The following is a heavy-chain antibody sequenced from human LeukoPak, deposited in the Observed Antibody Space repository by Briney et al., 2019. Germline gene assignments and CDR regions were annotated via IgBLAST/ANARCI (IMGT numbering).Heavy chain of an antibody. CDR1: GFTFTGYY. CDR2: INPNSGGA. D-gene: IGHD3-3*01. CDR3: ARPGGLRGVVILSRGNWFDP. J-gene: IGHJ5*02. V-gene: IGHV1-2*02. Sequence: ASVKVSCKGSGFTFTGYYIHWVRQAPGQGLEWLGWINPNSGGANYAQDFQGRVTMTRDTSPGTAYMELSSLRSDDTAVYYCARPGGLRGVVILSRGNWFDPWGQGTLVTVSS.